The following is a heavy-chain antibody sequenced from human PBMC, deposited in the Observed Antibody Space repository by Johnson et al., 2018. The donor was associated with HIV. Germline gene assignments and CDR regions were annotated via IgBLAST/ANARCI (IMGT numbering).Heavy chain of an antibody. V-gene: IGHV3-30*04. CDR3: AREGWELPRTGFDV. Sequence: HVQLVESGGGVVQPGRSLILSCAASRFTFRSYAMHWVRQAPGKGLEWVAVISYDGSNKYYADSVKGRFTISRDNSKNTLYLQMNSLRAEDTAVFYCAREGWELPRTGFDVWGQGTMVTVSS. J-gene: IGHJ3*01. D-gene: IGHD1-26*01. CDR2: ISYDGSNK. CDR1: RFTFRSYA.